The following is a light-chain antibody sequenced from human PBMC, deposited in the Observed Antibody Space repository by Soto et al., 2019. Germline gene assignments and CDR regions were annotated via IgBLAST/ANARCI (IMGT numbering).Light chain of an antibody. CDR2: DVS. CDR1: SSDVGGYNY. Sequence: QSVLTQPASVSGSPGQSITISCTGTSSDVGGYNYVSWYQQHPGKAPKLMIYDVSNRPSGVSNRFSGSKSGNTASLTISGLQAEDEADYYCSSYTSSSTRVFGTGTQLTVL. V-gene: IGLV2-14*01. J-gene: IGLJ1*01. CDR3: SSYTSSSTRV.